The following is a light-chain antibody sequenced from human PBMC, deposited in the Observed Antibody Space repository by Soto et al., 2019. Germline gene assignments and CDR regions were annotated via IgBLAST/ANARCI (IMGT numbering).Light chain of an antibody. CDR1: QSISDY. CDR2: DAS. J-gene: IGKJ1*01. CDR3: QQYYTYWHM. Sequence: DIQMTQSPSTLSASVGDRVIITCRASQSISDYLAWYQQKPGKAPKLLTYDASNLESGVPSTFSGSGSGTEFTLTISSLQPDDFATYYCQQYYTYWHMFGQGTKVDIK. V-gene: IGKV1-5*01.